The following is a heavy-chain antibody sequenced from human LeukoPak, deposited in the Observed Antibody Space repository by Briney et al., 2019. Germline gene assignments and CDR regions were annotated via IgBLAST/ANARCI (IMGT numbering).Heavy chain of an antibody. V-gene: IGHV3-7*01. J-gene: IGHJ4*02. D-gene: IGHD6-13*01. Sequence: PGGSLRLSCAASGFTFSSDWMSWVRQAPGKGLEWVANIKHDGSERYYVDSVKGRFTISRDNAKNSLYLQMNSLRAEDTAMYYCVRGKPYSSSWYPYDYWGQGTLVTVSS. CDR3: VRGKPYSSSWYPYDY. CDR1: GFTFSSDW. CDR2: IKHDGSER.